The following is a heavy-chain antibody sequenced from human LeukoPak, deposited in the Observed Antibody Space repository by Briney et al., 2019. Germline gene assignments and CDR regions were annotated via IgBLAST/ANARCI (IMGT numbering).Heavy chain of an antibody. D-gene: IGHD2-2*01. CDR3: AREPRGWDIVVVPAAPFDY. CDR1: GGSFSGYY. CDR2: INHSGST. V-gene: IGHV4-34*01. Sequence: SETLSLTCAVYGGSFSGYYWSWIRQPPGKGLEWIGEINHSGSTNYNPSLKSRVTISVDTSKNQFSLKLSSVTAADTAVYYCAREPRGWDIVVVPAAPFDYWGQGTLVTVSS. J-gene: IGHJ4*02.